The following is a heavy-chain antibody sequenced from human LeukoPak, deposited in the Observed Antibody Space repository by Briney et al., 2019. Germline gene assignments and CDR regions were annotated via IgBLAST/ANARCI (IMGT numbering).Heavy chain of an antibody. CDR3: ARGHGALGY. CDR1: GFTFNKFA. Sequence: GGSLRLSCEASGFTFNKFAMSWVRQAPGKGLKWVSVIYSGGSTFYADSVKGRFTISRANSKNTLYLQMNSRRAEDTAIYYSARGHGALGYWGQGTLVTVSS. D-gene: IGHD3-10*01. V-gene: IGHV3-53*01. CDR2: IYSGGST. J-gene: IGHJ4*02.